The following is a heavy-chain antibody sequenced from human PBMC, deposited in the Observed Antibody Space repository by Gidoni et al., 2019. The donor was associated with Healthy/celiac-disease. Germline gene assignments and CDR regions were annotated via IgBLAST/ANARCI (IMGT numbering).Heavy chain of an antibody. CDR1: GYTFTSYY. CDR2: INPSGGST. CDR3: ARDFTMYSYFDY. J-gene: IGHJ4*02. V-gene: IGHV1-46*03. Sequence: QVQLAQSGAEVNQPGASVKVSCKASGYTFTSYYMHWRRQAPGQGREWMGIINPSGGSTSYAQKFQGRVTMTRDTSTSTVYMELSSVRSEGTGVYYCARDFTMYSYFDYWGQGTLVNVSS. D-gene: IGHD3-3*01.